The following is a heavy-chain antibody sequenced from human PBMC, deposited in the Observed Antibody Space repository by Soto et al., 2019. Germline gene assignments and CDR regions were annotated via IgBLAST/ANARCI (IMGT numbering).Heavy chain of an antibody. J-gene: IGHJ4*02. D-gene: IGHD3-22*01. CDR3: ARDPSNANYYDSSGYLDY. CDR2: ISSSSSYI. Sequence: GGSLRLSCAASGFTFSSYSMNWVRQAPGKGLEWVSSISSSSSYIYYADSVKGRFTISRDNAKNSLYLQMNSLRAEDTAVYYCARDPSNANYYDSSGYLDYWGQGTLVTVSS. CDR1: GFTFSSYS. V-gene: IGHV3-21*01.